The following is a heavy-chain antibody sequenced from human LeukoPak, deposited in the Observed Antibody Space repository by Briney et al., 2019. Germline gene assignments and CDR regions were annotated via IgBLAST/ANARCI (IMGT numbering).Heavy chain of an antibody. CDR1: GYTFTSYD. CDR2: MNPNSGNT. CDR3: ARATAMVTDAFDI. V-gene: IGHV1-8*01. J-gene: IGHJ3*02. Sequence: ASVKVSCKASGYTFTSYDINWVRQATGQGLEWVGWMNPNSGNTGYAQKFQGRVTMTRNTSISTAYMELSSLRSEDTAVYYCARATAMVTDAFDIWGQGTMVTVSS. D-gene: IGHD5-18*01.